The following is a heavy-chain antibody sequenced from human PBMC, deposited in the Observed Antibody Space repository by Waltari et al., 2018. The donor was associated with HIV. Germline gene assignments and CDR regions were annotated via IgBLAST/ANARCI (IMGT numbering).Heavy chain of an antibody. J-gene: IGHJ5*02. D-gene: IGHD2-15*01. CDR3: ARHKVVTPLNYNWFDP. CDR2: IYYSGCT. Sequence: QLQLQESGPGLVKPSETLSLTCTVSGGSISSSSYYWGWIRQPPGKGLAWIGSIYYSGCTIYNPSRKSRVTISVDTSKNQFSLKLSSVTAADTAVYYCARHKVVTPLNYNWFDPWGQGTLVTVSS. V-gene: IGHV4-39*01. CDR1: GGSISSSSYY.